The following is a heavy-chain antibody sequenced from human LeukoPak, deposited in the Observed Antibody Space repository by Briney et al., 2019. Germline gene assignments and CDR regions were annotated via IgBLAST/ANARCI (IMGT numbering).Heavy chain of an antibody. J-gene: IGHJ5*02. Sequence: SETLSLTCAVSGDSISSSNWWSWVRQPPGKGLEWIGEIYHSGNTNYNPSLKSRVTISVDKSKNQFSLKLSSVTAADTAVYYCARDRYYYDSSGYRFDPWGQGTLVTVSS. CDR1: GDSISSSNW. CDR3: ARDRYYYDSSGYRFDP. CDR2: IYHSGNT. D-gene: IGHD3-22*01. V-gene: IGHV4-4*02.